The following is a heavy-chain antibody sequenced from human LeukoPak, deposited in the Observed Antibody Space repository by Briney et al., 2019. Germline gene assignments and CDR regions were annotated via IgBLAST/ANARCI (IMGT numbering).Heavy chain of an antibody. CDR3: ARAQWELLDYFDY. CDR2: ISTSGGST. V-gene: IGHV1-46*01. CDR1: GYTFTSYY. Sequence: ASVKVSCKASGYTFTSYYMHWVRQAPGQGPEWMGIISTSGGSTSYAQKFQGRVTMTRDTSTSTVYMELSSLRSEDTAVYYCARAQWELLDYFDYWGQGTLVTVSS. J-gene: IGHJ4*02. D-gene: IGHD1-26*01.